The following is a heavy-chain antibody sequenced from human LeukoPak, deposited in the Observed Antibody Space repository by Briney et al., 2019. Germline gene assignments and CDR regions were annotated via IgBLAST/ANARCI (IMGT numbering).Heavy chain of an antibody. CDR2: IYQSGNT. V-gene: IGHV4-30-2*01. CDR1: GGSISSSAYS. D-gene: IGHD1-26*01. Sequence: SETLSLTCAVSGGSISSSAYSWSWIRQPPGKGLEWIGYIYQSGNTYYNPSLKSRVTISIGRSKNQFSLNLSSVTAADTAVYYCARVGNWFGPWGQGTLVTVS. CDR3: ARVGNWFGP. J-gene: IGHJ5*01.